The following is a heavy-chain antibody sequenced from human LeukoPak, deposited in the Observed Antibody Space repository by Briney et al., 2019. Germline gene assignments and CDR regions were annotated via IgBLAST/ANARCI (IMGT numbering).Heavy chain of an antibody. CDR3: ARQGGCSFDY. D-gene: IGHD2-15*01. V-gene: IGHV4-39*01. CDR1: GGSISSSSHY. Sequence: PETLSPSSIVSGGSISSSSHYWGWIRQPPGKGMEWIGSIYYSGSTYYNPTLKSRVTISVDTSKNQFSLKLSSVTAADTAVYYCARQGGCSFDYWGQGTMDSLSS. CDR2: IYYSGST. J-gene: IGHJ4*02.